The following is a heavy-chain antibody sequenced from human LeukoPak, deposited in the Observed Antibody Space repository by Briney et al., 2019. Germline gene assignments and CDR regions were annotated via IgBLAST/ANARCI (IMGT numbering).Heavy chain of an antibody. D-gene: IGHD1-14*01. Sequence: ASVKVSCRASGYTFTGYYMSWVRQAPGQGLEWMGWINPDSGGTHYAQNFQGWVTMTRDTSVSTAYMELSRLRSDDTAVYYCARGTLTAPRSAFDIWGQGTMVTVSS. V-gene: IGHV1-2*04. J-gene: IGHJ3*02. CDR1: GYTFTGYY. CDR3: ARGTLTAPRSAFDI. CDR2: INPDSGGT.